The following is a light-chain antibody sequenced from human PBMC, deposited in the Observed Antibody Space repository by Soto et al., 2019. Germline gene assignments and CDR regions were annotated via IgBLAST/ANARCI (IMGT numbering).Light chain of an antibody. V-gene: IGKV3-15*01. CDR3: QQYNNWPPLT. Sequence: EIVMTQSPATLSVSPGERTTLSCRASQSDSGNLAWYQKRPGQAARLLIYGASTRATGIPARFSGSGSGTEFTLTISSQQSEDFAVYYCQQYNNWPPLTFGGGTKVEIK. J-gene: IGKJ4*01. CDR1: QSDSGN. CDR2: GAS.